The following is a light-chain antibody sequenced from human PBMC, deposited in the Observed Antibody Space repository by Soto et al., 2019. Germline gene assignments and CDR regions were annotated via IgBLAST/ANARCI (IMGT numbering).Light chain of an antibody. V-gene: IGLV2-14*01. J-gene: IGLJ1*01. Sequence: QSALTQPASVSGSPGQSITIPCTGTSSDVGGYNFVSWYQQHPGKAPKVMIYEVSDRPSGVSNRFSGSKSGNTASLTISGLQAEDEADYYCSSYTSSSTYVFGIGTKLTVL. CDR1: SSDVGGYNF. CDR2: EVS. CDR3: SSYTSSSTYV.